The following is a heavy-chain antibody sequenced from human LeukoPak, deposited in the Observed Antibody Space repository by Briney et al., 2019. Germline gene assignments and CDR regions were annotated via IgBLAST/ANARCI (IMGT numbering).Heavy chain of an antibody. V-gene: IGHV3-15*01. Sequence: GGSLRLSCAASGFTFSNAWMSWVRQAPGKGLEWVGRIKSKTDGGTTDYAAPVKGRFTISRDDSKNALYLQMNSLKTEDTAVYYCTTYVPEPYYYDSSGYSTQDFDYWGQGTLVTVSS. CDR3: TTYVPEPYYYDSSGYSTQDFDY. D-gene: IGHD3-22*01. CDR1: GFTFSNAW. J-gene: IGHJ4*02. CDR2: IKSKTDGGTT.